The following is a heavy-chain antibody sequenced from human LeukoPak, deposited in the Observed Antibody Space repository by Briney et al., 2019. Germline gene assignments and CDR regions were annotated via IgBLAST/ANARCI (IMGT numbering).Heavy chain of an antibody. CDR1: GGSISSHY. CDR2: NSYSGST. Sequence: SESLSLTCTVSGGSISSHYWSWIRQSPGQGMGWIGYNSYSGSTNSNPSLKSRVTISVDTSKTQFSLKLSSVTAADTAMYYCVRGGDDNAMWRYYFDYWGQGTLVSVSS. V-gene: IGHV4-59*11. J-gene: IGHJ4*02. D-gene: IGHD2-21*01. CDR3: VRGGDDNAMWRYYFDY.